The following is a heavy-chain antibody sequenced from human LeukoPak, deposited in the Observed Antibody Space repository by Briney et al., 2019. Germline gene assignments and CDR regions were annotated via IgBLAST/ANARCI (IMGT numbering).Heavy chain of an antibody. CDR3: ARNSYFGSGSFSRD. V-gene: IGHV3-21*01. D-gene: IGHD3-10*01. J-gene: IGHJ4*02. CDR2: ISSSSSYI. Sequence: GGSLRLSCAASGFTFSSYGMNWVRQAPGKGLEWVSSISSSSSYIYYADSVKGRFTISRDNAKNTVYLQMNSLRVEDTAVYYCARNSYFGSGSFSRDWGRGTLVTVSS. CDR1: GFTFSSYG.